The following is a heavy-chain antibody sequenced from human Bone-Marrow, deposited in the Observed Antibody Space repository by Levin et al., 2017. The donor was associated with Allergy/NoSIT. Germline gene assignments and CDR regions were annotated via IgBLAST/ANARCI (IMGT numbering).Heavy chain of an antibody. CDR1: GFSFNYYY. J-gene: IGHJ4*02. CDR3: ARDRQQLDRFYDY. Sequence: GGSLRLSCAASGFSFNYYYMSWNRQAPGKGLQWVSYISSGSGSSTDYTYSVKGRFTISRDNAKNSVYLQMNNLRADDTAVYYCARDRQQLDRFYDYWGQGTLVTVSS. V-gene: IGHV3-11*05. D-gene: IGHD1-1*01. CDR2: ISSGSGSST.